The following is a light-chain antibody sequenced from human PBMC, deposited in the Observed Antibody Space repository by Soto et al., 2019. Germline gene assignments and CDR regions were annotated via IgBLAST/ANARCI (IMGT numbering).Light chain of an antibody. CDR2: GAS. CDR1: QSVSSSY. J-gene: IGKJ1*01. Sequence: EIVLTQSPGTLSLSPGERATLSCRASQSVSSSYLAWYQQKPGQAPRLLIYGASSRATGIQDRFSGSGSGTDFTLTISRLEPEGFAVYYCQQYGSSPPWTCGQGTKVEIK. CDR3: QQYGSSPPWT. V-gene: IGKV3-20*01.